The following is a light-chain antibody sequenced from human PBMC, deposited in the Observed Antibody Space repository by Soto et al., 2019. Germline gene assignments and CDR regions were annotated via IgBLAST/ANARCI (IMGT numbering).Light chain of an antibody. CDR2: GAS. CDR3: QQYGSSLIT. Sequence: EIVLTQSPGTLSLSPGERATLSCRASQSVSSTYLAWYQQKPGQAPGLLLYGASNRASGIPDRFAGSGSGTDFTLTISRLEPEDFAVYYCQQYGSSLITFGQGTRLEIK. CDR1: QSVSSTY. V-gene: IGKV3-20*01. J-gene: IGKJ5*01.